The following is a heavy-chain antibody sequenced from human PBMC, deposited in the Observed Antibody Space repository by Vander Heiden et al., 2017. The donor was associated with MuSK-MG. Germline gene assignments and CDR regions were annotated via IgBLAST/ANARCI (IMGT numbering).Heavy chain of an antibody. CDR1: GGSFSGYY. J-gene: IGHJ5*02. Sequence: QVQLQQWGAGLLKPSETLSLTCAVYGGSFSGYYWSWIRQPPGKGLEGIGEINHSGSTNYNPSLKSRVTISVDTSKNQFSLKLSSVTAADTAVYYCARPGSGGSGSTNWFDPWGQGTLVTVSS. CDR2: INHSGST. V-gene: IGHV4-34*01. CDR3: ARPGSGGSGSTNWFDP. D-gene: IGHD3-3*01.